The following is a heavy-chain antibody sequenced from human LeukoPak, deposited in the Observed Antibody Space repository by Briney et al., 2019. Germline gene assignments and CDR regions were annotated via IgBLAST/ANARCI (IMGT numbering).Heavy chain of an antibody. Sequence: PGGSLRLSCAASGFTFSAYAMSWVRQAPGKGLEWVSTFSDTDTGTYYADSVKGRFTISGDTSENTLYLQMSGLRAEDTAIYYCAKELTRMTVAGTFGYWGQGALVTVSS. CDR1: GFTFSAYA. D-gene: IGHD6-19*01. J-gene: IGHJ4*02. V-gene: IGHV3-23*01. CDR2: FSDTDTGT. CDR3: AKELTRMTVAGTFGY.